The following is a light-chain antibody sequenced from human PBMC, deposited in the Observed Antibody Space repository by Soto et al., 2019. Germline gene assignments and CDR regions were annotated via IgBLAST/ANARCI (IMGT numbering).Light chain of an antibody. CDR3: QRYGSSPLT. Sequence: DIVMTQSPDSLAVSLGERATINCKSSQSVLYNSNNKNFLAWYQQKLGQPPKLLIYWASTRESGVPDRFSGSGSGTDFTLTISRLEPEDFAVYYCQRYGSSPLTFGGGTKVDIK. J-gene: IGKJ4*01. V-gene: IGKV4-1*01. CDR1: QSVLYNSNNKNF. CDR2: WAS.